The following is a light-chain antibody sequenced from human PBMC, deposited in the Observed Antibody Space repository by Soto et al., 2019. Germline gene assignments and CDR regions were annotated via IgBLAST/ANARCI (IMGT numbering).Light chain of an antibody. Sequence: EIGLTPSPGTLSLSPGDRATLSCRASQSVRNNYLAWYQQNPGQAPKLLIHDASSRATGIPDRFSVGGSGTDFILTISRLEPEDFAVCYCQQFSSYPLTFGGGTKVDIK. CDR2: DAS. V-gene: IGKV3-20*01. CDR3: QQFSSYPLT. CDR1: QSVRNNY. J-gene: IGKJ4*01.